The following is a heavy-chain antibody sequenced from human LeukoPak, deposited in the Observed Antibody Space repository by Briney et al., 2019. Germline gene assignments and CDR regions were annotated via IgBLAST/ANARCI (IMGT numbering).Heavy chain of an antibody. Sequence: SETLSLTCTVSGGSISSSSYDWGWIRQPPGKGLEWVGSIFYSGSTYYNPSLKSRLTISIDTSKNQFSLKLSSMTAADTAVYYCARGVVVTAEFDYWGQGTLVTVSS. J-gene: IGHJ4*02. V-gene: IGHV4-39*01. CDR2: IFYSGST. CDR1: GGSISSSSYD. CDR3: ARGVVVTAEFDY. D-gene: IGHD2-21*02.